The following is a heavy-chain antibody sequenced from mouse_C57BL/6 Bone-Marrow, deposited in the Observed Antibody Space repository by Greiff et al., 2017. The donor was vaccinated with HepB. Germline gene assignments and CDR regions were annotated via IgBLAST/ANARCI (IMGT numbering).Heavy chain of an antibody. J-gene: IGHJ1*03. D-gene: IGHD1-1*01. CDR3: ARPPRSYYYGSFYWYFDV. CDR1: GFTFSDYY. V-gene: IGHV5-12*01. CDR2: ISNGGGST. Sequence: EVQRVESGGGLVQPGGSLKLSCAASGFTFSDYYMYWVRQTPEKRLEWVAYISNGGGSTYYPDNVKGRFPISRDNAKNTLYLQMIRLKSDDTAMYYCARPPRSYYYGSFYWYFDVWGTGTTVTVSS.